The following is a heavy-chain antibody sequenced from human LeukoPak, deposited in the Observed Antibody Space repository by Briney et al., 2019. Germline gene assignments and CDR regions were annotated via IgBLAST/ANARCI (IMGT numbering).Heavy chain of an antibody. Sequence: SETLSLTCAVSGGSISSTNWWTWVRQPPGKGLEWIGEIYHSGSTNYNPSLKSRVTISLDESKNQFSLKLNSLTAADTAIYYCARAAPENGAFDIWGQGTMVTVSS. D-gene: IGHD6-13*01. CDR1: GGSISSTNW. V-gene: IGHV4-4*02. CDR3: ARAAPENGAFDI. CDR2: IYHSGST. J-gene: IGHJ3*02.